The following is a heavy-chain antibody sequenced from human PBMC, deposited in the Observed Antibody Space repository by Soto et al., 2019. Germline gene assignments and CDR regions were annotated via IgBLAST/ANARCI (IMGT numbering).Heavy chain of an antibody. Sequence: ASVKVCCKVSGYTLTELSMQWVRQAPGKGLEWMGGFDPEDGEEMYAQKFQGRVTMTEDTSTDTAYMELSGLRSDDTGVYYCAHDIPLRLWGQGTLVTVSS. J-gene: IGHJ4*02. CDR2: FDPEDGEE. D-gene: IGHD3-9*01. CDR3: AHDIPLRL. V-gene: IGHV1-24*01. CDR1: GYTLTELS.